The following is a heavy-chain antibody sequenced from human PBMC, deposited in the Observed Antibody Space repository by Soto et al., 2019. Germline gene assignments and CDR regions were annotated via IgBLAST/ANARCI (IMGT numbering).Heavy chain of an antibody. V-gene: IGHV3-9*01. CDR2: ISWNSGSL. CDR1: GFTFDDYA. D-gene: IGHD3-22*01. J-gene: IGHJ4*02. CDR3: AKDNGGYYDSSGNFGY. Sequence: EVQLVESGGGLVQPGRSLRLSCAASGFTFDDYAMHWVRQAPGKGLEWVSGISWNSGSLGYGDSVKGRFTISRDNAKNSLYLQMNSLRPEDTAFYYCAKDNGGYYDSSGNFGYWGQGTLVTVSS.